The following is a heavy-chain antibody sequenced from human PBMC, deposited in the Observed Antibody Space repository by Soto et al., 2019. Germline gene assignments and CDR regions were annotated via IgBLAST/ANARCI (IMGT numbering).Heavy chain of an antibody. CDR2: ISSSGSTI. Sequence: EVQLVESGGGLVQPGGSLRLSCAASGFTFSSYEMNWVRQAPGKGLEWVSYISSSGSTIYYADSVKGRFTISRDNAKNSLYLQMNSLRAEDTAVYYCARDKEVVPVEEARTMDVWGQGTTVTVSS. J-gene: IGHJ6*02. V-gene: IGHV3-48*03. CDR3: ARDKEVVPVEEARTMDV. CDR1: GFTFSSYE. D-gene: IGHD2-2*01.